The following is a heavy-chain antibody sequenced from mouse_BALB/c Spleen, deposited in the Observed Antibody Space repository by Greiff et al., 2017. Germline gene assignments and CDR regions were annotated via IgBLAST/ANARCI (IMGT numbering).Heavy chain of an antibody. D-gene: IGHD3-3*01. CDR3: ARHKGRTGDY. Sequence: EVQRVESGGGLVKPGGSLKLSCAASGFAFSSYDMSWVRQTPEKRLEWVAYISSGGSSTYYPDTVKGRFTISRDNAKNTLYLQMSSLKSEDTAMYYCARHKGRTGDYWGQGTSVTVSS. CDR2: ISSGGSST. V-gene: IGHV5-12-1*01. CDR1: GFAFSSYD. J-gene: IGHJ4*01.